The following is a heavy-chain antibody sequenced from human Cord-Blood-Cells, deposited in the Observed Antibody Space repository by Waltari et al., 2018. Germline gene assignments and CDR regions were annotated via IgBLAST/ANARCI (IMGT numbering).Heavy chain of an antibody. CDR1: GYTFTSYA. V-gene: IGHV1-3*01. J-gene: IGHJ4*02. CDR3: ARRGYSYGYGSDY. CDR2: INASNGNT. Sequence: QVQLVQSGAEVKKPGASVKASCKASGYTFTSYAMHWVRQAPGQRLEWMGWINASNGNTKYSQKFQGRVTITRDTSASTAYMELSSRRSEDTAVYYCARRGYSYGYGSDYWGQGTLVTVSS. D-gene: IGHD5-18*01.